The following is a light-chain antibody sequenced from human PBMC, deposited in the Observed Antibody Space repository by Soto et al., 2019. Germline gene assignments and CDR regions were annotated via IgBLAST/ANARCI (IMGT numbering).Light chain of an antibody. Sequence: DIQITQSPSSLSASVGDRVTITCRASQSISSYLNWYQQKPGKAPKLLIYAASSLQSGVPSRLSGSGSGTDFTLPIRSLQPEDVATYYCQQSYNTRTFGQGTKVDIK. V-gene: IGKV1-39*01. CDR3: QQSYNTRT. CDR2: AAS. J-gene: IGKJ1*01. CDR1: QSISSY.